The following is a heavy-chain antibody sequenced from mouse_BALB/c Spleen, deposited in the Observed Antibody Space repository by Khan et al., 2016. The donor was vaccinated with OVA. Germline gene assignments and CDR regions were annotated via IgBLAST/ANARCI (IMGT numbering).Heavy chain of an antibody. D-gene: IGHD2-3*01. Sequence: EVQLQESGPGLVNPSQSLSLTCPVTGYSITSDYAWNWIRQFPGNKLEWMGYINYSGSTNYNPALKSRISITRATSKNQFFLQLNSVTTDDTATYYCASDGSQYNYAMDYWGQGTTVTVSS. CDR1: GYSITSDYA. CDR3: ASDGSQYNYAMDY. V-gene: IGHV3-2*02. J-gene: IGHJ4*01. CDR2: INYSGST.